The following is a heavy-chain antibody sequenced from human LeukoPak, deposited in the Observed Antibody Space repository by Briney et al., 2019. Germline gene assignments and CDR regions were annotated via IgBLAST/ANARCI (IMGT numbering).Heavy chain of an antibody. J-gene: IGHJ6*02. CDR2: ISYDGNNK. V-gene: IGHV3-30*18. CDR3: AKATSGSFMDFYGLAV. D-gene: IGHD1-26*01. Sequence: GGSLRLSCAASGFTFNNYGMHWVRQAPGKGLEWVAVISYDGNNKYYEDSVKGRFTISRDNSKNTLFLQMNSLRTEDTAVYYCAKATSGSFMDFYGLAVWGQGTTVAVSS. CDR1: GFTFNNYG.